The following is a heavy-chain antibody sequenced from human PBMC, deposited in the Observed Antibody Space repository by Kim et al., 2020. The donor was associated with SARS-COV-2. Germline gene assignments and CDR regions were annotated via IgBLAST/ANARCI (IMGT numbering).Heavy chain of an antibody. J-gene: IGHJ4*02. Sequence: YVDAVKRRINVYRDNYKNSLYLQMNSLRAEDTAVYYCARVPKYNWNEPDYWGQGALVTVSS. D-gene: IGHD1-20*01. V-gene: IGHV3-7*01. CDR3: ARVPKYNWNEPDY.